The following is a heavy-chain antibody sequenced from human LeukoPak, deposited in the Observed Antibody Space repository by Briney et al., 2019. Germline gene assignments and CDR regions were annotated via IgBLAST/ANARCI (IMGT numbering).Heavy chain of an antibody. CDR3: ARHSDRGSWYGWFDP. V-gene: IGHV3-21*01. Sequence: PGGSLRLSCAASGFTFSSYSMNWVRQAPGKGLEWVSSISSSSSYIYYADSVKGRFTISRDNAKNSLYLQMNSLRAEDTAVYYCARHSDRGSWYGWFDPWGQGTLVAVSS. D-gene: IGHD6-13*01. CDR1: GFTFSSYS. CDR2: ISSSSSYI. J-gene: IGHJ5*02.